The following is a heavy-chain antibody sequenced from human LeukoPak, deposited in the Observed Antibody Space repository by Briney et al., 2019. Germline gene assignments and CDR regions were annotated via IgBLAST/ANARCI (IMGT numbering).Heavy chain of an antibody. CDR3: ARHSNYDTLTGYPH. V-gene: IGHV5-10-1*01. J-gene: IGHJ4*02. Sequence: GESLQISCKGSGYSFTNYWINWVRQMPGKGLEWMGRIDPSDSYTDYSPSFQGHVTISIDKSISTAYLQWSSLKASDTAMYYCARHSNYDTLTGYPHWGQGTLVTVSS. CDR2: IDPSDSYT. D-gene: IGHD3-9*01. CDR1: GYSFTNYW.